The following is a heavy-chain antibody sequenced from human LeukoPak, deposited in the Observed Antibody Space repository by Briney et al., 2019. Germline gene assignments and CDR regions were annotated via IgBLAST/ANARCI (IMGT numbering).Heavy chain of an antibody. D-gene: IGHD3-10*01. V-gene: IGHV1-46*01. CDR1: GGTSSSYA. Sequence: ASVKVSCKASGGTSSSYAISWVRQAPGQGLEWMGIINPSGGSTSYAQKFQGRVTMTRDMSTSTVYMELSSLRSEDTAVYYCARGLNCGSGSYDASFDYYYYYMDVWGKGTTVTVS. CDR3: ARGLNCGSGSYDASFDYYYYYMDV. CDR2: INPSGGST. J-gene: IGHJ6*03.